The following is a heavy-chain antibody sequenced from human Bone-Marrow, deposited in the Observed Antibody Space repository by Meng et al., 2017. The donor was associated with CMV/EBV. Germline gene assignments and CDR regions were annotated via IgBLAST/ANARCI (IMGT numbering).Heavy chain of an antibody. Sequence: SETLSLTCTVSGGSVSSGSYYWGWIRQPPGKGLEWIGSIHYSGSTYSNPSLKSRVTTSVDTSKNQFSLKLSSVTAADTAVYYCARESNAWGWFDPWGQGTLVTVSS. D-gene: IGHD3-16*01. V-gene: IGHV4-39*07. CDR1: GGSVSSGSYY. J-gene: IGHJ5*02. CDR2: IHYSGST. CDR3: ARESNAWGWFDP.